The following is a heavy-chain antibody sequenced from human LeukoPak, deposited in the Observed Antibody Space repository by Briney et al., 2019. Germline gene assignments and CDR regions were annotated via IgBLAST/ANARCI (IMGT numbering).Heavy chain of an antibody. D-gene: IGHD5-24*01. V-gene: IGHV4-59*01. CDR3: ARGQRRHIDMAPSFDY. J-gene: IGHJ4*02. CDR1: GGSISTYF. Sequence: PSETLSLTCTVSGGSISTYFWSWIRQPPGKGLEWIGYIYYSGSTNYNPSLKSRVTISLDTSKNQFSLKLSSVTAADTAMYYCARGQRRHIDMAPSFDYWGQGTLVTVSS. CDR2: IYYSGST.